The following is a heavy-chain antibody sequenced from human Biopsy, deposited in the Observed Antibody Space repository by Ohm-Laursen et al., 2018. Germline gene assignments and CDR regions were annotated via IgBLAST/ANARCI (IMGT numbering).Heavy chain of an antibody. D-gene: IGHD3-22*01. J-gene: IGHJ5*02. CDR1: GFSFTGYY. Sequence: EASVKVSCKASGFSFTGYYIHWVRQAPGQGLEWMGWINAKTGDTNYAQKFQGRVTMTRDTSTSTAYVDLSSLRSDDTAVYYCTRGGYYYDSLAYYYWFDPWGQGTLVTVSS. CDR3: TRGGYYYDSLAYYYWFDP. V-gene: IGHV1-2*02. CDR2: INAKTGDT.